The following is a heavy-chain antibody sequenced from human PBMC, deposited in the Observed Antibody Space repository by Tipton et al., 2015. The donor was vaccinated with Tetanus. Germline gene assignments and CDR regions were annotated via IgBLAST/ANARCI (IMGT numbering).Heavy chain of an antibody. CDR3: ARANNESPKKGPFDS. D-gene: IGHD1-1*01. Sequence: LRLSCAVSGGSFTDFYWSWIRQVPGQGLVWIGEINHSGTANKNPSLKSRVTMSVDTSNRQFSLRLTSVAAADTAVYYCARANNESPKKGPFDSWGQGSLVIVSS. V-gene: IGHV4-34*01. J-gene: IGHJ4*02. CDR2: INHSGTA. CDR1: GGSFTDFY.